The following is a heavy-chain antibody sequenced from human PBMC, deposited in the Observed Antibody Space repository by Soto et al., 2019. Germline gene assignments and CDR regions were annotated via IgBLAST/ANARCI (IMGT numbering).Heavy chain of an antibody. V-gene: IGHV2-5*02. CDR3: AHIPNYYQYDWFDP. D-gene: IGHD3-16*01. CDR2: IYWDDDK. CDR1: GFSLTTGGLG. Sequence: QITLKESGPTLVKPTQTLTLTCTFSGFSLTTGGLGLGWFLKPQEKALECLALIYWDDDKRYTPSLQSRLSITKDTSKNQVVLTMTNVDPVDTATYYCAHIPNYYQYDWFDPWGQGTLVSVSS. J-gene: IGHJ5*02.